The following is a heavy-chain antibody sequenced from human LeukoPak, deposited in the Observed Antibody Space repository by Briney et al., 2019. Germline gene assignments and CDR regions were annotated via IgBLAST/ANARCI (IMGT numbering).Heavy chain of an antibody. CDR1: GFTFDDYA. D-gene: IGHD3-22*01. CDR2: ISWNSGSI. CDR3: AKDAMTSGYAYYFDY. J-gene: IGHJ4*02. V-gene: IGHV3-9*01. Sequence: GGSLRLSCAASGFTFDDYAMPWVRQAPEKGLEWVSGISWNSGSIGYADSVKGRFTISRDNAKNSLYLQMNSLRAEDTALYYCAKDAMTSGYAYYFDYWGQGTLVTVSS.